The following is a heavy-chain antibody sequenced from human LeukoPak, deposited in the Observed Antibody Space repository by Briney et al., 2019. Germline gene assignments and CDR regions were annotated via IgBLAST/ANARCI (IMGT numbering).Heavy chain of an antibody. CDR2: ISRDSANI. D-gene: IGHD2-8*01. CDR1: GFTFDDYA. J-gene: IGHJ4*02. Sequence: GRSLRLSCAASGFTFDDYAMHWVRQAPGKGLEWVSGISRDSANIGYADSVKGRFTISRDNTKDSLYLQMNSLRAEDAALYYCAKESSVYCTDGVCSLDFWGQGSLVTVSS. V-gene: IGHV3-9*01. CDR3: AKESSVYCTDGVCSLDF.